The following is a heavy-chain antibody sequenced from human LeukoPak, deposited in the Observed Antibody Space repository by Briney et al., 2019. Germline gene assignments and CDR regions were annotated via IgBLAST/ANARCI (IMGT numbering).Heavy chain of an antibody. J-gene: IGHJ4*02. V-gene: IGHV1-2*04. Sequence: ASVKVSCKASGYTFTGYYMHWVRQAPGQGLEWMGWINPNSGGTNYAQKFQGWVTMTRDTSISTAYMELSRLRSDDMAVYYCARERYSSGWYDYWGQGTLVTVSS. CDR3: ARERYSSGWYDY. D-gene: IGHD6-19*01. CDR2: INPNSGGT. CDR1: GYTFTGYY.